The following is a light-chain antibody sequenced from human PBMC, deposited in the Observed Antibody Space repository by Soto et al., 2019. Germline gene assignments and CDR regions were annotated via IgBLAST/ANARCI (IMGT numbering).Light chain of an antibody. V-gene: IGKV3-20*01. CDR2: GAS. CDR3: QQYRGSPIT. CDR1: QSVTTR. Sequence: IVLTHSPGTLSLCPWEIVTLSCRASQSVTTRLAWYQHKPGQAPTLLMSGASNRASGVPVRFSGSGSGTDFTLTITRLEPEDFALYYRQQYRGSPITFGLGTRLEIK. J-gene: IGKJ5*01.